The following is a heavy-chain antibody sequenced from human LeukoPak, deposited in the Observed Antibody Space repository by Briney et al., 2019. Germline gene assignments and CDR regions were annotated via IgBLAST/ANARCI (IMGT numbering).Heavy chain of an antibody. J-gene: IGHJ3*02. Sequence: GASVKVSCKASGYTFTSYGISWVRQAPGQGLEWMGWISAYNGNTSYAQKLQGRVTMTRNTSISTAYMELSSLRSEDTAVYYCARGQGPVLRYFDWLYYPRGGTDIWGQGTMVTVSS. D-gene: IGHD3-9*01. CDR2: ISAYNGNT. CDR3: ARGQGPVLRYFDWLYYPRGGTDI. V-gene: IGHV1-18*01. CDR1: GYTFTSYG.